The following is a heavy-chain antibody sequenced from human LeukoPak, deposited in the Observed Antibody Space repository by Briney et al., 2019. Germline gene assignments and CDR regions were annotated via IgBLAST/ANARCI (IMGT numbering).Heavy chain of an antibody. CDR1: GGSISSSSYY. J-gene: IGHJ4*02. Sequence: SETLSLTCTVSGGSISSSSYYWGWIRQPPGKGLEWIGSIYYSGSTYYNPSLKSRVTISVDTSKNQFSLKLSSVTAADTAVYYCARSYVVVVAATRLSAATPFDYWGQGTLVTVSS. CDR3: ARSYVVVVAATRLSAATPFDY. D-gene: IGHD2-15*01. V-gene: IGHV4-39*01. CDR2: IYYSGST.